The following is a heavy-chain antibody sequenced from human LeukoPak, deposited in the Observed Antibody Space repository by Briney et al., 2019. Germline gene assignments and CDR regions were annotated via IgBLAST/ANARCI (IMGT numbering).Heavy chain of an antibody. CDR3: ARDLRYDFWSGYYKEGYNWFDP. D-gene: IGHD3-3*01. J-gene: IGHJ5*02. Sequence: SETLSLTCTVSGGSISSSSYYWGWIRQPPGKGLEWIGSIYYSGSTYYSPYLKSRVTISVDTSKNQFSLKLSSVTAADTAVYYCARDLRYDFWSGYYKEGYNWFDPWGQGTLVTVSS. CDR1: GGSISSSSYY. V-gene: IGHV4-39*07. CDR2: IYYSGST.